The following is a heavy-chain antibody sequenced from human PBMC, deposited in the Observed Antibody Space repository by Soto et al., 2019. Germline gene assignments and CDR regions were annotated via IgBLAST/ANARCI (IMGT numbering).Heavy chain of an antibody. CDR2: MSHDGSRT. CDR1: GFLFNTYS. J-gene: IGHJ6*02. D-gene: IGHD3-9*01. CDR3: ARPGSGYDVLTGDSFCCYHASDV. V-gene: IGHV3-30-3*01. Sequence: PGVSLRLSCTTSGFLFNTYSMHWVRQAPGKGLEWGAVMSHDGSRTYYADSVKGRFTISRDNSNNTLYLQMDTLRSEDKAVYCCARPGSGYDVLTGDSFCCYHASDVWDQGPRITVSS.